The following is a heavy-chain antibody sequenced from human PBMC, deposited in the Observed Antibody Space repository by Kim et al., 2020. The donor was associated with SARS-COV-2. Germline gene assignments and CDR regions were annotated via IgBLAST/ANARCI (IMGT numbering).Heavy chain of an antibody. CDR2: INHSGST. V-gene: IGHV4-34*01. CDR1: GGSFSGYY. D-gene: IGHD6-6*01. CDR3: ARGNKYSRQKFDP. Sequence: SETLSLTCAVYGGSFSGYYWSWIRQPPGKGLEWIGEINHSGSTNYNPSLKSRVTISVDTSKNQFSLKLSSVTAADTAVYYCARGNKYSRQKFDPWGQGTLVTVSS. J-gene: IGHJ5*02.